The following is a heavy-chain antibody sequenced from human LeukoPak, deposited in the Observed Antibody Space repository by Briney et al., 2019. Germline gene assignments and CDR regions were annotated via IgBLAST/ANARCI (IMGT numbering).Heavy chain of an antibody. CDR3: ASSGSRGERLFDY. CDR2: IKQDGSEK. Sequence: HPGGSLRLSCAASGFTFSSYWMSWVRQAPGKGLEWVANIKQDGSEKYYVDSVKGRFTISRDNAKNSLYLQMNGLRAEDTAVYYCASSGSRGERLFDYWGHGTLVTVSS. CDR1: GFTFSSYW. J-gene: IGHJ4*01. V-gene: IGHV3-7*01. D-gene: IGHD3-10*01.